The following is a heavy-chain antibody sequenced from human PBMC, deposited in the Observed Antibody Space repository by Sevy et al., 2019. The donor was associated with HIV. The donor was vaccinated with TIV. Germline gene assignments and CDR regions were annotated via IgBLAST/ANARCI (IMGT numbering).Heavy chain of an antibody. CDR3: ARDMDYGVIGDY. Sequence: GGSLRLSCVASEFIFSSYSMNWVRQAPGKGLEWVAYINSGSNTKYYADSVKGRFTISRDNSKNSLNLQMNSLRDEETAVYYCARDMDYGVIGDYWGQGTLVTVSS. CDR2: INSGSNTK. J-gene: IGHJ4*02. D-gene: IGHD4-17*01. V-gene: IGHV3-48*02. CDR1: EFIFSSYS.